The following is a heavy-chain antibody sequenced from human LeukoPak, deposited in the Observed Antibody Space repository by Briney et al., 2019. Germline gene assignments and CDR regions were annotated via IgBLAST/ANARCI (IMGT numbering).Heavy chain of an antibody. V-gene: IGHV1-69*13. J-gene: IGHJ4*02. CDR3: AISPAVVVPAAIDY. CDR1: GGTFSSYA. Sequence: SVKVSCKASGGTFSSYAISWVRQAPRQGLEWMGGIIPIFGTASYAQKFQGRVTITADESTSTAYMELSSLRSEDTAVYYCAISPAVVVPAAIDYWGQGTLVTVSS. CDR2: IIPIFGTA. D-gene: IGHD2-2*01.